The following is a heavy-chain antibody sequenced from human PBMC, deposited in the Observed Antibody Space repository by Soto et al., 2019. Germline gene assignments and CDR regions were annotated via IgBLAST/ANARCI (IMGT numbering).Heavy chain of an antibody. J-gene: IGHJ4*02. V-gene: IGHV4-30-4*08. CDR3: ARDEXQGLXAGAXFDY. D-gene: IGHD6-25*01. CDR1: GDSINSGDYF. Sequence: QVQLLESGPGLVRPSQTLSLTCNVSGDSINSGDYFWSWIRQTPGKGLEWIGCVHHRGTTFYXPSXXXXXXXXXXXXXXXXXXXXXXXXXXXXXXXYXARDEXQGLXAGAXFDYWGQGTLVTVSX. CDR2: VHHRGTT.